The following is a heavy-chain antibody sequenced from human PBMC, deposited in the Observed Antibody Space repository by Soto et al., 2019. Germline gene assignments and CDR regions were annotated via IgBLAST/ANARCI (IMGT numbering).Heavy chain of an antibody. CDR2: IDPSDSYT. V-gene: IGHV5-10-1*01. Sequence: GESLKISCKGSGYSFTGYWISWVRQMPGKGLEWMGRIDPSDSYTNYSPSFQGHVTISADKSISTAYLQWSSLKASDTAMYYCARLSIAARAYYYYGMDVWGQGTTVTVSS. D-gene: IGHD6-6*01. CDR1: GYSFTGYW. J-gene: IGHJ6*02. CDR3: ARLSIAARAYYYYGMDV.